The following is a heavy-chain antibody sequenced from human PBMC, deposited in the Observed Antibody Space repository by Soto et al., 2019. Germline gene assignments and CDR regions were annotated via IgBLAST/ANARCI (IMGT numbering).Heavy chain of an antibody. J-gene: IGHJ3*02. D-gene: IGHD6-13*01. Sequence: QVQLVQSGAEVKKPGSSVKVSCKASGGTFSTYTIIWVRQAPGQGLEWMGRIIPMLNITNTAQSFQDRVTIIADKSTSAAYLELSTLRSAATAMCFCTLGSWSAESFDIWGRGTMVTVSS. CDR2: IIPMLNIT. CDR3: TLGSWSAESFDI. V-gene: IGHV1-69*02. CDR1: GGTFSTYT.